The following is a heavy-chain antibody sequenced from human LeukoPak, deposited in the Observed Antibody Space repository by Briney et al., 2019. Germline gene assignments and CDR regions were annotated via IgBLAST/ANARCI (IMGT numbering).Heavy chain of an antibody. J-gene: IGHJ4*02. CDR2: INSDESIT. CDR1: GXTFSSSW. D-gene: IGHD4-11*01. V-gene: IGHV3-74*01. Sequence: GGSLRLSCAASGXTFSSSWMYWVRQAPGKGLVWVSRINSDESITTYADSVKGRFTISRDNATNTLYLQMNSLRAEDTAVYYCARGLVPGFLDYWGQGTPVTVSS. CDR3: ARGLVPGFLDY.